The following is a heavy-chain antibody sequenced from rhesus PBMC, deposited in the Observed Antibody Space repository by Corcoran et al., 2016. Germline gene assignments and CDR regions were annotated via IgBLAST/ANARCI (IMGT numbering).Heavy chain of an antibody. Sequence: QVQLQESGPGLVKPSATLSLPCAVSGVSFSRSYWCWIRQPPGKGLEWIGEINGNSGSTKYNPALKRRVTISKDASKNQVFLNLNSVTAADTAVYYCARDTGTWNGGYWGQGVLVTVSS. V-gene: IGHV4-80*01. J-gene: IGHJ4*01. CDR3: ARDTGTWNGGY. CDR1: GVSFSRSY. CDR2: INGNSGST. D-gene: IGHD1-38*01.